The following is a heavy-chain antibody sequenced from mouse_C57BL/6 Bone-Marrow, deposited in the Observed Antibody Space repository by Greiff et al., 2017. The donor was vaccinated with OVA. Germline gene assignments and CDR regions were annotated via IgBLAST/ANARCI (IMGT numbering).Heavy chain of an antibody. V-gene: IGHV1-9*01. CDR2: ILPGSGST. J-gene: IGHJ4*01. D-gene: IGHD2-4*01. Sequence: LQESGAELMKPGASVKLSCKATGYTFTGYWIEWVKQRPGHGLEWIGEILPGSGSTNYNEKFKGKATFTADTSSNTAYMQLSSLTTEDSAIYYCARGGRLRRSYYYAMDYWGQGTSVTVSS. CDR1: GYTFTGYW. CDR3: ARGGRLRRSYYYAMDY.